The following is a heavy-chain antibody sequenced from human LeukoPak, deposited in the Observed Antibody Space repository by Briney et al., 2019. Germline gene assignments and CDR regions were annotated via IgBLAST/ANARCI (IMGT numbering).Heavy chain of an antibody. V-gene: IGHV4-39*07. Sequence: SETLSLTCTVSGGSISSSSYYWGWIRQPPGKGLEWIGSIYYSGSTYYNPSLKSRVTISVDTSKNQFSLKLSSVTAADKAVYYCARELAWARFDYWGQGTLVTVSS. D-gene: IGHD1-26*01. CDR2: IYYSGST. CDR3: ARELAWARFDY. J-gene: IGHJ4*02. CDR1: GGSISSSSYY.